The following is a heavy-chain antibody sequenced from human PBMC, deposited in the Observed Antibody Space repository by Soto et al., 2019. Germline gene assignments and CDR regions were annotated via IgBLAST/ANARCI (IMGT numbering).Heavy chain of an antibody. CDR1: GGTFSSYA. D-gene: IGHD2-2*01. CDR2: IIPIFGTA. V-gene: IGHV1-69*13. Sequence: WASVKVSCKASGGTFSSYAISWVRQAPGQGLEWMGGIIPIFGTANYAQKFQGRVTITADESTSTAYMELSSLRSEDTAVYYCARGTDCSSTSCYLDYYYGMDVWGQGTTVTVSS. J-gene: IGHJ6*02. CDR3: ARGTDCSSTSCYLDYYYGMDV.